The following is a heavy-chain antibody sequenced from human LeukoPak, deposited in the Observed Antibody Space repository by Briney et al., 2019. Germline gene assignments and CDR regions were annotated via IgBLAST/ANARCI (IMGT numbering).Heavy chain of an antibody. J-gene: IGHJ6*03. V-gene: IGHV4-59*01. D-gene: IGHD2-2*01. Sequence: SETLSLTCTVSGGSISSYYWSWIRQPPGKGLEWIGYIYYSGSTNYNPSLKSRVTISVDTSKNQFSLKLSSVTAADTAVYYCARAPEYCSSTSCYFLGYYYYYMDVWGKGTTVTVSS. CDR2: IYYSGST. CDR3: ARAPEYCSSTSCYFLGYYYYYMDV. CDR1: GGSISSYY.